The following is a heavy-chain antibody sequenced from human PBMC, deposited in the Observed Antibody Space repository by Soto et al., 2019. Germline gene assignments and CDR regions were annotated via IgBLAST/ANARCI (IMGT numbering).Heavy chain of an antibody. CDR2: INLSGSP. D-gene: IGHD6-19*01. CDR1: GGSFSSYY. CDR3: LGWLNENWVAP. V-gene: IGHV4-34*01. J-gene: IGHJ5*02. Sequence: SETLSLTCAVYGGSFSSYYWSWIRQSPGKGLEWIGEINLSGSPIYSPSLKSRISISVDTSKKQFYLKLSSVTAADTAVYYCLGWLNENWVAPWGQGTLVTVSS.